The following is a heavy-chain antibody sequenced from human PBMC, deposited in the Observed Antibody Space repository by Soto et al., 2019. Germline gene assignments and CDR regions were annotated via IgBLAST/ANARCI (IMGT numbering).Heavy chain of an antibody. Sequence: ASVKVSCKASGYTFTSYGISWVRQAPGQGLEWMGWISAYNGNTNYAQKLQGRVTMTTDTSTSTAYMELRSLRSDDTAVYYCARDGALLYYDFWSGYYMVRGARRYYGMDVWGQGTTVTVSS. CDR3: ARDGALLYYDFWSGYYMVRGARRYYGMDV. J-gene: IGHJ6*02. CDR2: ISAYNGNT. V-gene: IGHV1-18*01. CDR1: GYTFTSYG. D-gene: IGHD3-3*01.